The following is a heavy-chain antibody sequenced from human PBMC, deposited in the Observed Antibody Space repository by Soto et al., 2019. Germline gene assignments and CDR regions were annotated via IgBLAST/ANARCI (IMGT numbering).Heavy chain of an antibody. D-gene: IGHD3-16*01. CDR3: VMVDNYVTPTPQDV. J-gene: IGHJ6*02. V-gene: IGHV1-18*01. CDR1: GYIFVNCG. Sequence: QVQLVQSGDEVKKPGASVKVSCKASGYIFVNCGIAWVRQAPGQGFEWMGWISPYTGNTHSATKVQGRLTMATDTSPSTAYMDQGSLTSDDTHVYSCVMVDNYVTPTPQDVWGQATTVTVSS. CDR2: ISPYTGNT.